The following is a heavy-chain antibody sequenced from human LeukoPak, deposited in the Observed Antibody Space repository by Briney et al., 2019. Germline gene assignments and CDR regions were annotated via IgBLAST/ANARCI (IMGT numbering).Heavy chain of an antibody. CDR2: ISSSSSTI. J-gene: IGHJ4*02. D-gene: IGHD3-10*01. CDR1: GSTFSSYS. Sequence: PGGSLRLSCAASGSTFSSYSMNWVRQAPGKGLEWVSYISSSSSTIYYADSVKGRFTISRDNAKNSLYLQMNSLRAEDTAVYYCARGIFGYYGSGPDYWGQGTLVTVSS. CDR3: ARGIFGYYGSGPDY. V-gene: IGHV3-48*01.